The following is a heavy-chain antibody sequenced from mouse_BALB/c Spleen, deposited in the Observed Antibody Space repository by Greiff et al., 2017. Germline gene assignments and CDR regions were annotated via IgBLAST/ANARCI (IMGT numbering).Heavy chain of an antibody. D-gene: IGHD1-1*01. Sequence: DVMLVESGGGLVQPGGSRKLSCAASGFTFSSFGMHWVRQAPEKGLEWVAYISSGSSTIYYADTVKGRFTISRDNPKNTLFLQMTSLRSEDTAMYYCARSGYYGSSDYWGQGTTLTVSS. CDR3: ARSGYYGSSDY. CDR1: GFTFSSFG. CDR2: ISSGSSTI. J-gene: IGHJ2*01. V-gene: IGHV5-17*02.